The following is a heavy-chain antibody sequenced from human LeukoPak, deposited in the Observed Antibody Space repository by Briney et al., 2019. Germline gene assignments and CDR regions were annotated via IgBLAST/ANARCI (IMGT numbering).Heavy chain of an antibody. CDR1: GYTFTGYY. V-gene: IGHV1-2*02. Sequence: ASVKVSCKASGYTFTGYYIHWVRQAPGQGLEWLGWINPNNSDTNFAQIFQGRVTLTTDTSVNTTYLELNKLTPDDTAIYYCARGAKNYWGQGTLITVS. CDR3: ARGAKNY. D-gene: IGHD2/OR15-2a*01. CDR2: INPNNSDT. J-gene: IGHJ4*02.